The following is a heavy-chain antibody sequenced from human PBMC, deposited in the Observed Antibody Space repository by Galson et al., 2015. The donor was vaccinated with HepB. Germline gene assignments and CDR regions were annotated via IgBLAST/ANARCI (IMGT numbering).Heavy chain of an antibody. CDR1: GFTFSNYA. V-gene: IGHV3-23*01. J-gene: IGHJ3*01. CDR3: ATVVITIRGGFDV. D-gene: IGHD3-22*01. CDR2: TSGSGSTT. Sequence: SLRLSCAASGFTFSNYAMSWVRQAPGKGLEWVSETSGSGSTTYYADSVKGRFTISRDNSKNTLYLQMDSLRAEDTALYYCATVVITIRGGFDVWGQGTLVTVSS.